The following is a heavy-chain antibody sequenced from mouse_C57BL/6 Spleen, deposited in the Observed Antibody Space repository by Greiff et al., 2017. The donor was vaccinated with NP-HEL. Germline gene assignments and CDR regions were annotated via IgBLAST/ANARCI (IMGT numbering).Heavy chain of an antibody. V-gene: IGHV3-6*01. CDR2: ISYDGSN. CDR1: GYSITSGYY. CDR3: ASGGYLDY. Sequence: EVQLQESGPGLVKPSQSLSLPCSVTGYSITSGYYWNWIRQFPGNKLEWMGYISYDGSNNYNPSLKNRISITRDTSKNQFFLKLNSVTTEDTATYYCASGGYLDYWGQGTTLTVSS. J-gene: IGHJ2*01.